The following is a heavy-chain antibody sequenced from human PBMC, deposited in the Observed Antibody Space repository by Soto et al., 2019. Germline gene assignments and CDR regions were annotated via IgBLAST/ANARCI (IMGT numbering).Heavy chain of an antibody. CDR1: GGSISSSSYY. Sequence: SETLSLTCTVSGGSISSSSYYWGWIRQPPGKGLEWIGSIYYSGSTYYNPSLKSRVTISVDTSKNQFSLKLGSVTAADTAVYYCARHKDYYDSSGYYNNWFDPWGQGTLVTVSS. CDR3: ARHKDYYDSSGYYNNWFDP. V-gene: IGHV4-39*01. D-gene: IGHD3-22*01. J-gene: IGHJ5*02. CDR2: IYYSGST.